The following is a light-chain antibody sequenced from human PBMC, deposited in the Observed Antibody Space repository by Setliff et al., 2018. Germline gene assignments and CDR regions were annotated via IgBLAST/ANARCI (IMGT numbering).Light chain of an antibody. CDR2: DVA. CDR1: SSDVGGYDY. CDR3: SSYTVGSTLAV. Sequence: QSVLTQPASVSGSPGQSITFSCTGSSSDVGGYDYVSWYQQHPGKAPKLLIYDVANRPSEVSNRFSGSKSGNTASLTISGLQAEDEAEYFCSSYTVGSTLAVFGTGTKVTV. J-gene: IGLJ1*01. V-gene: IGLV2-14*03.